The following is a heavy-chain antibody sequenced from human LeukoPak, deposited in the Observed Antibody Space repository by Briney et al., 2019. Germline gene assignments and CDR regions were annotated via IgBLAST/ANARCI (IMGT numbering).Heavy chain of an antibody. J-gene: IGHJ4*02. CDR3: AIIPLGGRFDY. CDR2: IRSDGSDT. D-gene: IGHD3-10*01. V-gene: IGHV3-30*02. Sequence: GGSLRLSCAASGFTFSSYGMQWVRQAPGQGLEWVGFIRSDGSDTYYGDSVKGRFTISRDNSKKILHLQMNSLRPGDTAVYYCAIIPLGGRFDYWGQGTLVIVSS. CDR1: GFTFSSYG.